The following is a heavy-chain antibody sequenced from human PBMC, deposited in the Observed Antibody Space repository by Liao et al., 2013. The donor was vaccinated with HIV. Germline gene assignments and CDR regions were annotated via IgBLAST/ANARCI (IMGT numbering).Heavy chain of an antibody. CDR3: ARQLNWGSSWYFDL. J-gene: IGHJ2*01. Sequence: QVQLQESGPGLVKPSQTLSLTCAVYGGSFSGYYWSWIRQPPGKGLEWIGEINHSGSTNYNPSLKSRVTISVDTSKNQFSLKLSSVTAADTAVYYCARQLNWGSSWYFDLWGRGTLVTVSS. CDR2: INHSGST. V-gene: IGHV4-34*09. D-gene: IGHD7-27*01. CDR1: GGSFSGYY.